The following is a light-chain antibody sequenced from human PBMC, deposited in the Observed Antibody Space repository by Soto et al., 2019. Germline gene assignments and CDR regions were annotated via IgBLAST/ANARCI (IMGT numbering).Light chain of an antibody. CDR1: HSVSSSY. V-gene: IGKV3-20*01. J-gene: IGKJ1*01. CDR2: GAA. Sequence: EIVLTQSPGTLSLSPGERGTLSCRASHSVSSSYLAWYQQKPGQAPRLLIYGAASRATGIPDRFSSSGSGTDFTLTISSLEPEDFAIYYCQQYGSSPQTFGQGTKVDIK. CDR3: QQYGSSPQT.